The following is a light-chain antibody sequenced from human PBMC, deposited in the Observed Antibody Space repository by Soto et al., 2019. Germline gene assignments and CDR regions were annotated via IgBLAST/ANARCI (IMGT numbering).Light chain of an antibody. CDR3: GSWDSSLSAYV. V-gene: IGLV1-51*01. Sequence: QSVLTHPPSVSAAPGQRVTISCSGSSSNNGNNYVSWYQQLPGTAPKLLIYDNNKRPSGVPDRFSGSKSGTSATLGITGLQSGDEADYYCGSWDSSLSAYVFGTGTKVTVL. CDR2: DNN. CDR1: SSNNGNNY. J-gene: IGLJ1*01.